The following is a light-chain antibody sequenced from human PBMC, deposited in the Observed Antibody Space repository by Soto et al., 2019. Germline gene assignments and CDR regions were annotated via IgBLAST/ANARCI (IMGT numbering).Light chain of an antibody. V-gene: IGKV3-20*01. J-gene: IGKJ1*01. Sequence: EIVLTHSPGTLSLSPGERPTLSCRASQSVTNSYLAWFQQKHGQAPRLXIFGASSRATGITDRFSGSGSGRDVTLTISRLEPEDFAVYYCQQYASTPWTFGQGTKVDIK. CDR1: QSVTNSY. CDR2: GAS. CDR3: QQYASTPWT.